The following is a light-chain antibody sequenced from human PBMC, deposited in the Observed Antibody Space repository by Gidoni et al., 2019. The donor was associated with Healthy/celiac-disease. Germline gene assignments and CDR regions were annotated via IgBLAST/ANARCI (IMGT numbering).Light chain of an antibody. CDR3: QQRSNWPALT. J-gene: IGKJ4*01. CDR2: DAS. V-gene: IGKV3-11*01. Sequence: EIVLTQSPATLSLSPGERATLSCRASQSVSSYLAWYQQKPGQAPRLLIYDASNRATGIPARFSGSVSGTDFTLTISSLEPEDFAVYYCQQRSNWPALTFGGXTKVEIK. CDR1: QSVSSY.